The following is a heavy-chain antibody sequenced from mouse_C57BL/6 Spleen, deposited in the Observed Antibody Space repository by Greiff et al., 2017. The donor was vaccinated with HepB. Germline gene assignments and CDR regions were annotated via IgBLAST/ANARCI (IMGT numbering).Heavy chain of an antibody. J-gene: IGHJ2*01. V-gene: IGHV1-62-2*01. CDR1: GYTFTEYT. D-gene: IGHD1-1*01. Sequence: VQLQQSGAELVKPGASVKLSCKASGYTFTEYTIHWVKQRSGQGLEWIGWFYPGSGSIKYNEKFKDKATLSADKSSSTVYMELSRLTSEDSAVYFCARHEERCITTVESFDYWGQGTTLTVSS. CDR2: FYPGSGSI. CDR3: ARHEERCITTVESFDY.